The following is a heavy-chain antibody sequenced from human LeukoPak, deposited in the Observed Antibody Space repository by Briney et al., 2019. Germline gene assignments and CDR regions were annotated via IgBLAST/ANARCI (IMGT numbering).Heavy chain of an antibody. CDR2: IYPGDSDT. V-gene: IGHV5-51*01. CDR1: GCSFTSYW. Sequence: GESLKISCKGSGCSFTSYWIGWVRQMPGKGLEWMGIIYPGDSDTRYSPSFQGQVTISADKSISTAYLQWSSLKASDTAIYYCARLAAVAGTVTQFDYWGQGTLVTVSS. J-gene: IGHJ4*02. CDR3: ARLAAVAGTVTQFDY. D-gene: IGHD6-19*01.